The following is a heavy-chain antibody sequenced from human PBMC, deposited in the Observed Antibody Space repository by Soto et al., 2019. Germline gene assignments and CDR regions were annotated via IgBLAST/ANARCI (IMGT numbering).Heavy chain of an antibody. Sequence: QVQLVQSGAEVKKPGSSVKVSCKASGGTFSRYSITWVRQAPGHGLEWIGRIIPIFGIASYAQKFQGRVTITADDATSTAFMEPSSLRSDDTAVYYCAREDRDRETVLVPAAIDGMDVWGQGTTVTVSS. D-gene: IGHD2-2*01. CDR1: GGTFSRYS. J-gene: IGHJ6*02. CDR3: AREDRDRETVLVPAAIDGMDV. CDR2: IIPIFGIA. V-gene: IGHV1-69*08.